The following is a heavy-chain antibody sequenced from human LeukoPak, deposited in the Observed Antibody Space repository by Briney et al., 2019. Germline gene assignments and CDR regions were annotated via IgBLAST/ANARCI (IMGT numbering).Heavy chain of an antibody. CDR1: GFTFSTYG. D-gene: IGHD3-22*01. CDR3: AKHYYDSSGYATFDY. J-gene: IGHJ4*02. CDR2: ISGSDTTT. Sequence: PGGSLRLSCAPAGFTFSTYGMNWVRKAPGKEPEWVSAISGSDTTTYYADSVKGRFTISRDNSKNTLYLQMNSLRADDTAVYYCAKHYYDSSGYATFDYWGQGTLVTVSS. V-gene: IGHV3-23*01.